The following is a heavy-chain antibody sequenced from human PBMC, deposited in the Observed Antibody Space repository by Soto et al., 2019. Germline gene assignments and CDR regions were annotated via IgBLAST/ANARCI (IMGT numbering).Heavy chain of an antibody. CDR1: GYSFTSYW. V-gene: IGHV5-51*01. D-gene: IGHD3-22*01. Sequence: PGESLKISCKCSGYSFTSYWIGWVRQMPGKGLEWMGIIYPGDSDTRYSPSFQGQVTISADKSISTAYLQWSSLKASDTAMYYCARHLAGSERINMISWFDPWGQGTLVTVSS. CDR3: ARHLAGSERINMISWFDP. J-gene: IGHJ5*02. CDR2: IYPGDSDT.